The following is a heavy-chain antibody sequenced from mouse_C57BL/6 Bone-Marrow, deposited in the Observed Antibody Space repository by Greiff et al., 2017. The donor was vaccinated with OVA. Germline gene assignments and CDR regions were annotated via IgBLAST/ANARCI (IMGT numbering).Heavy chain of an antibody. CDR3: VILFYYFDY. V-gene: IGHV1-18*01. D-gene: IGHD2-10*02. Sequence: EVHLVESGPELVKPGASVKIPCKASGYTFTDYNMDWVKQSHGKSLEWIGDINPNNGGTIYNQKFKGKATLTVDKSSSTAYMELRSLTSEDTAVYYCVILFYYFDYWGQGTTLTVSS. CDR2: INPNNGGT. CDR1: GYTFTDYN. J-gene: IGHJ2*01.